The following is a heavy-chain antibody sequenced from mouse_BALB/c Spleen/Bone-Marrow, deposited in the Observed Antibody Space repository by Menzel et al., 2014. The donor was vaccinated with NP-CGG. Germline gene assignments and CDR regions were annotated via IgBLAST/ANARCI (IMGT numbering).Heavy chain of an antibody. CDR2: ISYSGST. V-gene: IGHV3-8*02. CDR3: AGGAGHFVDY. CDR1: GDSITSGF. J-gene: IGHJ2*01. Sequence: EVMLVESGPSLVKPSQTLSLTCSVTGDSITSGFWNWIRKFPGNKLEFMGYISYSGSTFYNPSLKSRISITRDTSKNQYYLLLNSVTTEDTATYYCAGGAGHFVDYWGQGTTPTVSS.